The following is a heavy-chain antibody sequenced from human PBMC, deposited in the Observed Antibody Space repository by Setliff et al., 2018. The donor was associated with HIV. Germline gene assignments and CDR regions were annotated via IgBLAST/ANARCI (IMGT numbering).Heavy chain of an antibody. CDR3: VRGYSRGWYDAGYDY. D-gene: IGHD6-19*01. Sequence: PGGSLRLSCAASEFTFSSYWMSWVRQAPGKGLEWVANIKEDGSEKYYVDSVKGRFTISRDNAKNTPYLHMNSLRAEDTAVYYCVRGYSRGWYDAGYDYWGQGTLVTVSS. CDR2: IKEDGSEK. V-gene: IGHV3-7*01. J-gene: IGHJ4*02. CDR1: EFTFSSYW.